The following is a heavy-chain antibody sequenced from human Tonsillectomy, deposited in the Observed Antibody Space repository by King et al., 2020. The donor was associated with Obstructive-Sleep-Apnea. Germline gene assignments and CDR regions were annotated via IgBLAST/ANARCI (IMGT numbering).Heavy chain of an antibody. J-gene: IGHJ4*02. V-gene: IGHV3-23*04. CDR2: ISGSGATT. CDR3: ARWGSVVLTPEGY. CDR1: GFTFINYA. Sequence: VQLVESGGGLVQPGGSLRLSCAASGFTFINYAMTWVRQAPGKGLEWVSVISGSGATTYYADSVKGRFTISRGNSKNTLCLHMNSLRDEDTAVYYCARWGSVVLTPEGYWGQGTLVTVSS. D-gene: IGHD3-22*01.